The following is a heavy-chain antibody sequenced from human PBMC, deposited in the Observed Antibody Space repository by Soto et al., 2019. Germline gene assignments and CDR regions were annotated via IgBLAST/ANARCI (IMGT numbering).Heavy chain of an antibody. V-gene: IGHV1-69*06. CDR2: ISPIFGTA. CDR3: SSGQIFGVVMRESLDV. Sequence: AAKVSSEAFGGTFSSDSICWVRRAPGHVLEWMGGISPIFGTANYAQKVQGRVTITADKSTSTDYMELSSLRSEDTAVYYGSSGQIFGVVMRESLDVSGHGTTGT. D-gene: IGHD3-3*01. J-gene: IGHJ6*02. CDR1: GGTFSSDS.